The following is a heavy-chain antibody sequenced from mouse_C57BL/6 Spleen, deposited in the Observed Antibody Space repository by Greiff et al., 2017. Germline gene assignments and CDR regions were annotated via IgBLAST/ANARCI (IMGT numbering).Heavy chain of an antibody. CDR1: GFSLTSYG. D-gene: IGHD1-1*01. J-gene: IGHJ4*01. CDR2: IWSDGST. V-gene: IGHV2-6*03. CDR3: ARRSGSSYGAMDY. Sequence: VMLVESGPGLVAPSQSLSITCTVSGFSLTSYGVHWVRQPPGKGLEWLVVIWSDGSTTYNSALKSRLSISKDNSKSQVFLKMNSLQTDYTAMYYCARRSGSSYGAMDYWGQGTSVTVSS.